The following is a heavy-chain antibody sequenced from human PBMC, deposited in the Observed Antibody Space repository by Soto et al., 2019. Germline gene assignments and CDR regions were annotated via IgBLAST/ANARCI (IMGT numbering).Heavy chain of an antibody. CDR1: GGSISSYY. D-gene: IGHD4-17*01. V-gene: IGHV4-59*01. CDR3: ARASTYGYYFDY. CDR2: IYYSGST. Sequence: SETLSLTCTVSGGSISSYYWSWIRQPPGKGLEWIGYIYYSGSTNYNPSLKSRVTISEDTSRNQFSLKLTSVTAADTAMYYCARASTYGYYFDYWGQGTLVTVSS. J-gene: IGHJ4*02.